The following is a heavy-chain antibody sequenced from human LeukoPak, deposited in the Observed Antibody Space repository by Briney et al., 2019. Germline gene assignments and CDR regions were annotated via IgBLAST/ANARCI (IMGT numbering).Heavy chain of an antibody. CDR3: ARNSADLDY. V-gene: IGHV6-1*01. Sequence: QTLSLTCAISGDSVSSKSSAWNWIRQSPSRGLEWLGRTYYRSKWNNHYALSVKSRITINADTSKNQFSLQLNSVTPEDTAVYYCARNSADLDYWGRGILVTVSS. J-gene: IGHJ4*02. CDR1: GDSVSSKSSA. CDR2: TYYRSKWNN. D-gene: IGHD1-26*01.